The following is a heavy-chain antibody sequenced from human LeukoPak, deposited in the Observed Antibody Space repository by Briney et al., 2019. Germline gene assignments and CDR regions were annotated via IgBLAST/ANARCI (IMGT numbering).Heavy chain of an antibody. CDR2: ITISTTTI. CDR3: ARETPYSSSWTVFDY. D-gene: IGHD6-13*01. CDR1: GFTVSSNY. V-gene: IGHV3-48*01. J-gene: IGHJ4*02. Sequence: PGGSLRLSCAASGFTVSSNYMSWVRQAPGKGLEWISYITISTTTIYYADSVKGRFTISRDNAKNSLYLQMSSLRAEDTAVYYCARETPYSSSWTVFDYWSQGTLVSVSS.